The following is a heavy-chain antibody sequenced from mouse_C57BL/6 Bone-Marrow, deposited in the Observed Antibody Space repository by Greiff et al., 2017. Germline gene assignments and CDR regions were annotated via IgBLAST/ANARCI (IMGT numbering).Heavy chain of an antibody. CDR3: TTEVHY. CDR2: IYPGSGGT. Sequence: VQLQQPGAELVRPGASVKMSCTASGFNFNDDWMNWVKQRPEQGLEWIGWIYPGSGGTEYASKVKGKATLTADTSSNTAYMQLSSLTSEDPAVYYCTTEVHYWGQGTTLTVSS. J-gene: IGHJ2*01. V-gene: IGHV14-4*01. CDR1: GFNFNDDW.